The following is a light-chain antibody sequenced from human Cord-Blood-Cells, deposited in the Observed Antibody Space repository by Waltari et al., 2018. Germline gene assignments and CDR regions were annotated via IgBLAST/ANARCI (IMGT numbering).Light chain of an antibody. CDR3: SSYAGSNNLGV. V-gene: IGLV2-8*01. CDR1: RSDVGGSNY. J-gene: IGLJ3*02. Sequence: QSALTQPPSASGSPGQSVTLPCTGTRSDVGGSNYVSGYQQHPGKAPKRMIYEVSKRPSGVPDRFSGSKSGNTASLTVSGLQAEDEADYYCSSYAGSNNLGVFGGGTKLTVL. CDR2: EVS.